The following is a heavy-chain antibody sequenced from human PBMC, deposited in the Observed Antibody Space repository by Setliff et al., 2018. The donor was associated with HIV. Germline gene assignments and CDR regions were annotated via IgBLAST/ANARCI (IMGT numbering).Heavy chain of an antibody. CDR2: IRSKAHGGTT. CDR1: GFTFGDYV. J-gene: IGHJ4*02. CDR3: ARLVSRRAGVDY. D-gene: IGHD4-17*01. Sequence: GSLRLSCITSGFTFGDYVMSWFRQAPGKGLEWVGFIRSKAHGGTTEYAASVEVRLIISRDDSKSIAYLQMNSLRLEDTAVYYCARLVSRRAGVDYWGQGTQVTVSS. V-gene: IGHV3-49*03.